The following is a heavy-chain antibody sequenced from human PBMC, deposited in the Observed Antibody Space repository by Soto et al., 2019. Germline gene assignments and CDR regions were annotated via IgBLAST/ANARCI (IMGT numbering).Heavy chain of an antibody. D-gene: IGHD3-22*01. Sequence: LSLTCAVYGGSFSGYYWGWIRQPPGKGLEWIGEINHSGSTNYNPSLKSRVTISVDTSKNQFSLKLSSVTAADTAVYYCARAITMIVVVKNDYFDYWGQRTLVTVSS. CDR2: INHSGST. CDR1: GGSFSGYY. J-gene: IGHJ4*02. CDR3: ARAITMIVVVKNDYFDY. V-gene: IGHV4-34*01.